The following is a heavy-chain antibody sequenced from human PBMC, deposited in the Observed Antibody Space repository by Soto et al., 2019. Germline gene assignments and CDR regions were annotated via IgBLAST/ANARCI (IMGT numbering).Heavy chain of an antibody. D-gene: IGHD1-26*01. CDR2: ISSNGGST. CDR3: ARDPKSGSYSLAY. V-gene: IGHV3-64*01. CDR1: GFTFSSYA. J-gene: IGHJ4*02. Sequence: EVQLVESGGGLVQPGGSLRLSCAASGFTFSSYAMHWVRQAPGKGLKYVSAISSNGGSTYYANSVKGRFTISRDNSKNTLYLQMGSMRAEDMAVYYCARDPKSGSYSLAYWGQGTVVTVSS.